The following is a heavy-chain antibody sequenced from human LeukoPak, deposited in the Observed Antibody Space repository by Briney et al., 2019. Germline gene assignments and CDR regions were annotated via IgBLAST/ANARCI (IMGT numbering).Heavy chain of an antibody. CDR3: AKGHYYDSSGYCTI. Sequence: PGGSLRLSCAASGFTFSRYAISWVRQAPGKGLEWVSAISGSGGSTYYADSVKGRFTISRDNSKNTLYLQMNSLRAEDTAVYYCAKGHYYDSSGYCTIWGQGTMVTVSS. V-gene: IGHV3-23*01. D-gene: IGHD3-22*01. CDR2: ISGSGGST. J-gene: IGHJ3*02. CDR1: GFTFSRYA.